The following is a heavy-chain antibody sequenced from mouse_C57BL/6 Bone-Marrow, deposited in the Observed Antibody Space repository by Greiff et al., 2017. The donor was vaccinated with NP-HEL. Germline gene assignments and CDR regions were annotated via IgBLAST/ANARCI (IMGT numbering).Heavy chain of an antibody. CDR1: GYSITSGYY. J-gene: IGHJ1*03. CDR3: AREGLRYWYFDV. Sequence: DVKLQESGPGLVKPSQSLSLTCSVTGYSITSGYYWNWIRQFPGNKLEWMGYISYDGSNNYNPSLKNRISITRDTSKNQFFLKLKSVTTEETATYYCAREGLRYWYFDVWGTGTTVTVSA. CDR2: ISYDGSN. D-gene: IGHD2-2*01. V-gene: IGHV3-6*01.